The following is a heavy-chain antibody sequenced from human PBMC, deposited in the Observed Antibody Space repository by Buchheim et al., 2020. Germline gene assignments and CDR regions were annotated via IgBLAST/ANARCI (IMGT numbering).Heavy chain of an antibody. V-gene: IGHV3-7*01. J-gene: IGHJ6*02. D-gene: IGHD6-19*01. CDR1: GFTFSSHW. CDR2: IKQVGSEK. Sequence: EVQLVESGGGLVQPGGSLRLSCAASGFTFSSHWMSWVRQAPGKGLEWVANIKQVGSEKYYVDSVKGGFTISRDKPKKSLYLKMNSLRAEEAAVYYCASSGYSSGWYDTGMDVWGQGTT. CDR3: ASSGYSSGWYDTGMDV.